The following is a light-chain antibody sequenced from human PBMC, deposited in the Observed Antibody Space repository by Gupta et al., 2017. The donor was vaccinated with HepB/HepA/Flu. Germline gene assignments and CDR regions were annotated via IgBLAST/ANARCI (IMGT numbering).Light chain of an antibody. J-gene: IGLJ1*01. CDR3: QSADSSGTYYV. CDR2: KES. CDR1: ALPKQY. Sequence: ELTHPPSASVSPCPPASLPCSGDALPKQYAYWYQQKPGQAPVLVIYKESERPSGIPERFSGSSSGTTVTLTISGVQAEDEADYYCQSADSSGTYYVFGTGTKVTVL. V-gene: IGLV3-25*03.